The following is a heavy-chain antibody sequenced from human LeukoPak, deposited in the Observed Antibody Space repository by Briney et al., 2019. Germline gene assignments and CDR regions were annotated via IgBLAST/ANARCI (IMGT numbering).Heavy chain of an antibody. CDR1: GGSFSGYY. CDR2: INHSGST. V-gene: IGHV4-34*01. Sequence: SETLSLTCAVYGGSFSGYYWSWIRQPPGKGLEWIGAINHSGSTNYNPSLKRRVAISVDTSNNQFSLKLSSVTAADTAVYYCARAKNIVVVVAATEFDYWGQGTLVTVSS. D-gene: IGHD2-15*01. J-gene: IGHJ4*02. CDR3: ARAKNIVVVVAATEFDY.